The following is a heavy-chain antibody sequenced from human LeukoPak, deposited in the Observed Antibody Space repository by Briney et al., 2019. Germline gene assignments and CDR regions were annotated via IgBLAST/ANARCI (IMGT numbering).Heavy chain of an antibody. CDR1: GFTLSSYG. J-gene: IGHJ6*03. V-gene: IGHV3-23*01. CDR2: ISGSGGST. CDR3: AKGSAATIVFRGYYYMDV. D-gene: IGHD5-12*01. Sequence: GGSLRLSCAASGFTLSSYGMSWVRQAPGKGLEWVSAISGSGGSTYYADSVKGRFTISRDNSKNTLYLQMNRLRAEDTAEYYCAKGSAATIVFRGYYYMDVWGKGTTVTVSS.